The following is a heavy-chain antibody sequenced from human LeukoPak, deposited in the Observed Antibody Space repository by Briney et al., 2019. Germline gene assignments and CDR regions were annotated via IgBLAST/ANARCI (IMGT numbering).Heavy chain of an antibody. J-gene: IGHJ4*02. CDR2: IEQDGSEK. Sequence: PGGSLRLSCEASGFTFSRYWMSWVRQAPGKGLEWVANIEQDGSEKYYVDSVRGRFTISRDNAQNSLYLQMNSLRAEDTAVYFCARDPGIAAPSYWGQGTLVTVSS. CDR3: ARDPGIAAPSY. D-gene: IGHD6-13*01. CDR1: GFTFSRYW. V-gene: IGHV3-7*01.